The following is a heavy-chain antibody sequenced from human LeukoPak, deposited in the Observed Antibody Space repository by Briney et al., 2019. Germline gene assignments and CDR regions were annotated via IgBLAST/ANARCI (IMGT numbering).Heavy chain of an antibody. CDR1: GGSISIGGYY. CDR3: ARGSYSSSWYSKSQYYFDY. Sequence: PSETLSLTCTVAGGSISIGGYYWSWIRQHPGKGLEWIGYIYYSGSTYYNPSLKSRVTISVDTSKNQFSLKLSSVTAADTAVYYCARGSYSSSWYSKSQYYFDYWGQGTLSPSPQ. V-gene: IGHV4-31*03. J-gene: IGHJ4*02. CDR2: IYYSGST. D-gene: IGHD6-13*01.